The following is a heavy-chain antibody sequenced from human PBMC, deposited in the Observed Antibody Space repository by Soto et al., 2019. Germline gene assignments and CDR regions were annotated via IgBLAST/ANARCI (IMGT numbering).Heavy chain of an antibody. CDR3: ARGYCTTSICDPWFDP. CDR1: GYAFTSYW. CDR2: IYPGDSDT. D-gene: IGHD2-8*01. Sequence: GESLKISCTGWGYAFTSYWIAWVRQMPGKGLEWMGIIYPGDSDTRYSPSFQGQVTISADKSITTAYLQWSSLKASDTAMYYCARGYCTTSICDPWFDPWGQGTLVTVSS. J-gene: IGHJ5*02. V-gene: IGHV5-51*01.